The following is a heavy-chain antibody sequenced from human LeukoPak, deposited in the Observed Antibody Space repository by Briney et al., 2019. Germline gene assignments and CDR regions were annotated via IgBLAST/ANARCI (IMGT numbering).Heavy chain of an antibody. Sequence: SSETLSLTCTVSGGSISSYYWSWIRQPPGKGLEWIGYIYYSGSTNYNPSLKSRVTISVDTSKNQFSLKLSSVTAADTAVYYCAREGLQDGAYCSGGSCPIDYWGQGTLVTVSS. CDR3: AREGLQDGAYCSGGSCPIDY. CDR1: GGSISSYY. CDR2: IYYSGST. D-gene: IGHD2-15*01. V-gene: IGHV4-59*01. J-gene: IGHJ4*02.